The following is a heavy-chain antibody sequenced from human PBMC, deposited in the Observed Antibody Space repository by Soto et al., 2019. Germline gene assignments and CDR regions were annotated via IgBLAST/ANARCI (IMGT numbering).Heavy chain of an antibody. CDR2: IYGSGST. Sequence: QVQLQESGPGLVKPCETLSVTCTVSGNSIGDYYWSWFRQSPGKGLEWIGYIYGSGSTNYNPSLKSRVTISADTSKNQFSLKLTSVTAADTAVYYCTRRRIGDYWGQGTPITVSS. CDR3: TRRRIGDY. V-gene: IGHV4-59*08. CDR1: GNSIGDYY. D-gene: IGHD3-3*01. J-gene: IGHJ4*02.